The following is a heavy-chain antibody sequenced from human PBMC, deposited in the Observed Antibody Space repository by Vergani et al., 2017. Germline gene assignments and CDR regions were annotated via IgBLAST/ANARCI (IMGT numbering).Heavy chain of an antibody. D-gene: IGHD6-19*01. Sequence: EVQLLESGGGLVQPGGSLRLSCAASGFTFSSFAMTWVRQAPGKGLEWVSAISGRGGSTYYADSVKGRFTISRDNSKNTLYLQMNSLIAEDTAVYYCAKEPYSSGWYGNWYFDLWGRGTLVTVSS. V-gene: IGHV3-23*01. CDR1: GFTFSSFA. CDR3: AKEPYSSGWYGNWYFDL. CDR2: ISGRGGST. J-gene: IGHJ2*01.